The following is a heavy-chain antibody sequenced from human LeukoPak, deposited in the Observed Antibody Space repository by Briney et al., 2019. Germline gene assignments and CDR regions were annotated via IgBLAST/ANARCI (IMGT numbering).Heavy chain of an antibody. J-gene: IGHJ4*02. CDR3: ARGRYPNY. CDR1: GGSFSGYY. D-gene: IGHD3-16*02. Sequence: SESLSLTCAVYGGSFSGYYWSWIRQPPGKGLEWIGEINHSGSTNYNPSLKSRVTISVDTSKNQFSLKLSSVTAADTAVYYCARGRYPNYWGQGTLVTVSS. CDR2: INHSGST. V-gene: IGHV4-34*01.